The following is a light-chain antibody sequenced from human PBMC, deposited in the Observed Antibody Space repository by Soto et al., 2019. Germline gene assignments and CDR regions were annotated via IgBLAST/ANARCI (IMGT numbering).Light chain of an antibody. CDR3: QQYDNWPWT. CDR1: QSVSTN. J-gene: IGKJ1*01. V-gene: IGKV3-15*01. Sequence: LITQSPATLSVSPGERAALSCRASQSVSTNLAWYQQKNGQTPRILIYGASSRVTGFPARFSGSGSGTDFTLPISRLQSDDFEVYYCQQYDNWPWTFGQGTKVDIK. CDR2: GAS.